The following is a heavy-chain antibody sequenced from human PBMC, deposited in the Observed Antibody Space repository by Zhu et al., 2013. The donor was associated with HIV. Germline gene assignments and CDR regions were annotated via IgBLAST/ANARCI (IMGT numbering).Heavy chain of an antibody. V-gene: IGHV1-2*02. CDR2: INPNSGGT. CDR3: ARESELGMGWYYFDY. D-gene: IGHD7-27*01. Sequence: QVQLVQSGAEVKKPGASVKVSCKASGYTFTGYYMHWVRQAPGQGLEWMGWINPNSGGTNYAQKFQGRVTMTRDTSISTAYMELSRLRSDDTAVYYCARESELGMGWYYFDYVGPGNPGHRLL. J-gene: IGHJ4*02. CDR1: GYTFTGYY.